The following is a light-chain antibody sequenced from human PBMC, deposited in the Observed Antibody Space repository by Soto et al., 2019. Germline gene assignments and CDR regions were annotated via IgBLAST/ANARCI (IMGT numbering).Light chain of an antibody. CDR2: DAS. J-gene: IGKJ4*01. V-gene: IGKV3-15*01. CDR1: QKVYNN. CDR3: QQCRNWPLT. Sequence: EIVMTQSPATLSVSPGEGATLSCKASQKVYNNLAWYQRRPGQPPRLLIYDASTRATGISARFSGSGYGTEFTLTISSLQSEDFAVYFCQQCRNWPLTFGGGTKVDIK.